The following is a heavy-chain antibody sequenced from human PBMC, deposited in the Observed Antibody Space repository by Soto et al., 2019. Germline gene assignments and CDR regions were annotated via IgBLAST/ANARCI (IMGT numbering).Heavy chain of an antibody. D-gene: IGHD3-22*01. J-gene: IGHJ4*02. V-gene: IGHV1-2*04. Sequence: ASVKVSCKASGYTFTGYYMHWVRQAPGQGLEWMGWINPNSGGTNYAQKFQGWVTMTRDTSISTAYMELSRLRSDDTAVYYCARDFGSSGYPRNPGFDYWGQGTLVTVSS. CDR1: GYTFTGYY. CDR2: INPNSGGT. CDR3: ARDFGSSGYPRNPGFDY.